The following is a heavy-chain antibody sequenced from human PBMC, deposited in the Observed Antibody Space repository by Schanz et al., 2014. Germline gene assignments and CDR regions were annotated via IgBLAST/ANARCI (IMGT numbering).Heavy chain of an antibody. J-gene: IGHJ4*02. Sequence: EAQLLESGGGLVQPGESLRLSCAASGFSFSNCWMSWVRQAPGKGLEWVANIKQDGSEKYYVDSVKGRFTISRDNAKKSLYLRMNSLRAEDTAVYYCARDAVTTVLTPGFYYWGQGTLVTVSS. CDR2: IKQDGSEK. D-gene: IGHD4-17*01. CDR3: ARDAVTTVLTPGFYY. CDR1: GFSFSNCW. V-gene: IGHV3-7*04.